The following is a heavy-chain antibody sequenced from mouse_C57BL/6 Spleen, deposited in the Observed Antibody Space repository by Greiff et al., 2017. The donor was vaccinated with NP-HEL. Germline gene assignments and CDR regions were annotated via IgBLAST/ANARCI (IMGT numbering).Heavy chain of an antibody. D-gene: IGHD6-5*01. J-gene: IGHJ4*01. CDR2: INPGSGGT. V-gene: IGHV1-54*01. CDR3: ARAYDYYAMDY. Sequence: QVRLQQSGAELVRPGTSVKVSCKASGYAFTNYLIEWVKQRPGQGLEWIGVINPGSGGTNYNEKFKGKATLTADKSSSTAYMQLSSLTSEDSAVYFCARAYDYYAMDYWGQGTSVTVSS. CDR1: GYAFTNYL.